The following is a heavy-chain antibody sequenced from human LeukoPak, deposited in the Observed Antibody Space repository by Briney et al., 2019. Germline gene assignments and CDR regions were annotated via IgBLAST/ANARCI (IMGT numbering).Heavy chain of an antibody. Sequence: GGTLRLSCAASGFTFNRYNMNWVRQAPGKGLEWVAVISYDGSDQYYADSVKGRFTVSRDNSKNTLYLQMNSLRAEDTAVYYCAKLGCSSTRCYINYWGQGTLVTVSS. CDR3: AKLGCSSTRCYINY. J-gene: IGHJ4*02. CDR1: GFTFNRYN. CDR2: ISYDGSDQ. V-gene: IGHV3-30*18. D-gene: IGHD2-2*01.